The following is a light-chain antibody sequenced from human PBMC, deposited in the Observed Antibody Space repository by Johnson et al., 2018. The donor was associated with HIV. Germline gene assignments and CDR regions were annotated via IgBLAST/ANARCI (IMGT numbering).Light chain of an antibody. CDR3: GTWDSSLSAGV. V-gene: IGLV1-51*01. Sequence: QSVLTQPPSVSAAPGQKVTISCSGSSSNIGNNYVSWYQQVPGTAPKLLIYDNDKRPSGIPDRLSASKSGTSATLGITGLQTGDEADYYSGTWDSSLSAGVFGAGTKVTVL. CDR1: SSNIGNNY. CDR2: DND. J-gene: IGLJ1*01.